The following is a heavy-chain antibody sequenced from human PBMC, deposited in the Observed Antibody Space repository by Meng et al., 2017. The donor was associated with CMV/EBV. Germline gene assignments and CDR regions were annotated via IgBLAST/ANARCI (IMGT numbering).Heavy chain of an antibody. CDR3: ARDHMVGSSWYQPPIYYYYGMDV. CDR1: GFIFSDYY. Sequence: LSLTCAASGFIFSDYYMSWIRQAPGKGLEWVSYITSSGRTKYYADSVKGRFTISRDNAKNSLYLQMNSLKAEDTAVYYCARDHMVGSSWYQPPIYYYYGMDVWGQGTTVTVSS. J-gene: IGHJ6*02. V-gene: IGHV3-11*01. D-gene: IGHD6-13*01. CDR2: ITSSGRTK.